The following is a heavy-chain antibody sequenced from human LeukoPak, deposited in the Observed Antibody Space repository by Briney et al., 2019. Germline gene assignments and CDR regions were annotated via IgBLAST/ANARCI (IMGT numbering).Heavy chain of an antibody. CDR3: ARHTSYDSPI. CDR1: GAYISDHF. D-gene: IGHD3-22*01. J-gene: IGHJ3*02. Sequence: PSETLSLTCAVSGAYISDHFWSWIRQPPGKGLEWIGYIYYSGSTNYNPSLKSRVTISVDTSKNQFSLKLSSVTAADTAVYYCARHTSYDSPIWGQGTMVTVSS. CDR2: IYYSGST. V-gene: IGHV4-59*08.